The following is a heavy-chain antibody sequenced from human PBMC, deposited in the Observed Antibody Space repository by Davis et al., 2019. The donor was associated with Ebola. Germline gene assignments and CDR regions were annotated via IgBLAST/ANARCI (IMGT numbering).Heavy chain of an antibody. V-gene: IGHV4-31*03. Sequence: SETLSLTCTVSGGSISSGGYYWSWIRQHPGKGLEWIGYIYYSGSTYYNPSLKSRVTISVDTSKNQFSLKLSSVTAADTAVHYYARGNGYKNFDYWGQGTLVTVSS. CDR2: IYYSGST. D-gene: IGHD5-24*01. J-gene: IGHJ4*02. CDR1: GGSISSGGYY. CDR3: ARGNGYKNFDY.